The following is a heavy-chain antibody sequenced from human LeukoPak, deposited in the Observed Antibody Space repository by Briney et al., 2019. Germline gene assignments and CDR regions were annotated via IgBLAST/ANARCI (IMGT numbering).Heavy chain of an antibody. J-gene: IGHJ4*02. V-gene: IGHV3-21*01. CDR2: ISSSSSYI. D-gene: IGHD6-13*01. CDR1: GFTFSSYW. Sequence: KSGGSLRLSCAASGFTFSSYWMHWVRQAPGKGLEWVSSISSSSSYIYYADSVKGRFTISRDNAKNSLYLQMNSLRAEDTAVYYCARGGQQLVPSDYWGQGTLVTVSS. CDR3: ARGGQQLVPSDY.